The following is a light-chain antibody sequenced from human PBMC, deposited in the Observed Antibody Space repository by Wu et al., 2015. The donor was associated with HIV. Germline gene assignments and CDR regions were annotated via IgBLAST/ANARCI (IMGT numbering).Light chain of an antibody. CDR1: QSISDN. Sequence: EIVMTQSPATLSVSPGERVALSCRASQSISDNLAWYQQKPGQAPRLLIHGTYTRAIGIPARFRGSGSGTEFTLAISSMQSEDFALYYCQQYSNWQLTFGGGTKVEI. V-gene: IGKV3-15*01. CDR3: QQYSNWQLT. J-gene: IGKJ4*01. CDR2: GTY.